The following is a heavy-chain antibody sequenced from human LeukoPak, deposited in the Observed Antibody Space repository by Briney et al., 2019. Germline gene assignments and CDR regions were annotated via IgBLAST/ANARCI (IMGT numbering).Heavy chain of an antibody. CDR3: AREELVIAAFDY. J-gene: IGHJ4*02. D-gene: IGHD6-13*01. CDR2: ISYDGSNK. V-gene: IGHV3-30-3*01. Sequence: PGGSLRLSCAASGFTFSSYAMHWVRQAPGKGLEWVAVISYDGSNKYYADSVKGRFTISRDNSKNTLYLQMNSLRAEDTAVYYCAREELVIAAFDYWGQGTLVTVSS. CDR1: GFTFSSYA.